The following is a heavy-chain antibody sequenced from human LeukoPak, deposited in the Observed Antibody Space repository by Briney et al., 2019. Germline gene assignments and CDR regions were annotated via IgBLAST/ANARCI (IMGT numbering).Heavy chain of an antibody. J-gene: IGHJ4*02. Sequence: GGSLRLSCAASGFTFSSYGMSWVRQAPGKGLEWVSAISGSGGSTYYADSVKGRFTISRDNSKNTLYLQMNSLRAEDTAVYYCAKVRYYDSSGLFDYWGQGTLVTVSS. D-gene: IGHD3-22*01. V-gene: IGHV3-23*01. CDR2: ISGSGGST. CDR1: GFTFSSYG. CDR3: AKVRYYDSSGLFDY.